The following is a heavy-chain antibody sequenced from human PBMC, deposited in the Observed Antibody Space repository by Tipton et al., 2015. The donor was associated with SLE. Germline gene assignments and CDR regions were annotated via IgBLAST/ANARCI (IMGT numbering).Heavy chain of an antibody. J-gene: IGHJ6*02. CDR2: ISTSGSTI. D-gene: IGHD6-19*01. V-gene: IGHV3-48*03. CDR1: GFTFSSYE. CDR3: AREGVAVADYYYYGMDV. Sequence: AVSGFTFSSYEMNWVRQAPGKGLEWVSYISTSGSTIYYADSVKGRFTISRDNAKNSLYLQMNSLRAEDTAVYYCAREGVAVADYYYYGMDVWGQGTTVTVSS.